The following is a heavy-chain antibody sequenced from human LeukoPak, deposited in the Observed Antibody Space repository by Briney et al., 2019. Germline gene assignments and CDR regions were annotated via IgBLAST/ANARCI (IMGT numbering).Heavy chain of an antibody. CDR2: HYWNNDK. CDR3: AHKGRGSGSFTM. J-gene: IGHJ4*02. V-gene: IGHV2-5*01. D-gene: IGHD3-10*01. CDR1: GFSLSTTGAA. Sequence: SGPTLVKPTQTLTLTCTFSGFSLSTTGAAAGWIRQPPGKALEWLAVHYWNNDKSYSPSLKSRLTVTKDSSKNQVVLIMTNMDPVDTATYYCAHKGRGSGSFTMWGQGTLVTVSS.